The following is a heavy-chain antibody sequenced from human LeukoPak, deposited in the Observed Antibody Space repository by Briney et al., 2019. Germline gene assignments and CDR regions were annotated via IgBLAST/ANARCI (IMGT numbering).Heavy chain of an antibody. V-gene: IGHV4-30-4*01. Sequence: SQTLSLTCDVSGDSISSGYYFWSWIRQPPGRGLEWIGYIYHSGSAHYNPSLKSRVTISVDTSKNQFSLVVSSVTAEDTAVYYCAREVIMVTTSSDAFDMWGQGTMVTVSS. CDR1: GDSISSGYYF. D-gene: IGHD4-17*01. CDR3: AREVIMVTTSSDAFDM. CDR2: IYHSGSA. J-gene: IGHJ3*02.